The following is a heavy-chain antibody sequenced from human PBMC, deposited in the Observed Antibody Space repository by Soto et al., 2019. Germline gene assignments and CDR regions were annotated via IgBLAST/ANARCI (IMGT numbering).Heavy chain of an antibody. CDR3: AKPRSSLQWHPFVP. CDR2: ISSDGSSS. V-gene: IGHV3-30*18. Sequence: QVKLVESGGGVVQSAGPRSLSCEASGFRFSSYSIHWVRQAPGKGLEWVAVISSDGSSSDFADSVKGRFAISRDNSRKNAVYLQMNNLRPNDTAVYYCAKPRSSLQWHPFVPLGHGTLVSVS. CDR1: GFRFSSYS. J-gene: IGHJ5*02. D-gene: IGHD6-19*01.